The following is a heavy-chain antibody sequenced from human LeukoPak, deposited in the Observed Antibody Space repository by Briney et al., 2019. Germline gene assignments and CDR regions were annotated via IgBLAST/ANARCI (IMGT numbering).Heavy chain of an antibody. D-gene: IGHD1-26*01. J-gene: IGHJ4*02. CDR3: ARDPGSYTSY. V-gene: IGHV3-7*01. CDR1: GFTFSSYW. Sequence: GGSLRLSCAASGFTFSSYWMSWVRQAPGKGLEWVANIKQDGTEKYYADSVKGRFTISRDNARNSQYLQMNSLRVEDTAVYYCARDPGSYTSYWGQGTQVTVSS. CDR2: IKQDGTEK.